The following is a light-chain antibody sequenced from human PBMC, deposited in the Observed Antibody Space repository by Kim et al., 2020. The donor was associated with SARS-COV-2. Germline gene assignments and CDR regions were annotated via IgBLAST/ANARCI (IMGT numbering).Light chain of an antibody. CDR3: QKYNGAPWT. CDR1: QGISKD. Sequence: SASVGDRVTITCRASQGISKDLAWYQQKPGNAPKLLIFAASELQSGVPTRFSGSGSGTDFTLTISSLQPEDVATYYCQKYNGAPWTFGQGTKLEI. CDR2: AAS. J-gene: IGKJ1*01. V-gene: IGKV1-27*01.